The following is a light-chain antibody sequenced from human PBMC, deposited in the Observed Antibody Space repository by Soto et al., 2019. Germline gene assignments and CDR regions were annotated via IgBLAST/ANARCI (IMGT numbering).Light chain of an antibody. CDR3: QQYGSSPVT. V-gene: IGKV3-20*01. CDR2: GAS. J-gene: IGKJ4*02. Sequence: EIVLTQSPVTLSLSPGQRATLACRASQSVSRRYLAWYQQKPGQAPRLLIYGASSRATGIPDRFSGSGSGTDFTLTISRLEPEDFAVYYCQQYGSSPVTFGGGTKVDIK. CDR1: QSVSRRY.